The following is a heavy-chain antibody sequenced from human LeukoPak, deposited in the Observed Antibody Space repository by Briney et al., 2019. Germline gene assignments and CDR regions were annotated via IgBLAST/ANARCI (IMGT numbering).Heavy chain of an antibody. Sequence: ASVKVSCKPSGYTFTDNYLHWVRQAPGQGLEWVGWMNPNSGGTGYARKFQGRVTMTRDTSISTAYMELSSLTSDDTAVYYCTRGSGTSWFDYWGQGSLVTVSS. D-gene: IGHD2-2*01. CDR2: MNPNSGGT. V-gene: IGHV1-2*02. J-gene: IGHJ4*02. CDR3: TRGSGTSWFDY. CDR1: GYTFTDNY.